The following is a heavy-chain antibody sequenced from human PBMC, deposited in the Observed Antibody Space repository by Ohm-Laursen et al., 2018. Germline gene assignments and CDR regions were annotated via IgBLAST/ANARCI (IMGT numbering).Heavy chain of an antibody. J-gene: IGHJ6*02. CDR2: ISSSSSYI. CDR1: GFTFSSYN. Sequence: SLRLSCAASGFTFSSYNMNWVRQAPGKGLEWVSSISSSSSYIYYADSVKGRFTISRDNAKNSLYLQMNSLRAEDTAVYYCASAMYCSSTSCPLDYYGMDVWGQGTLVTVSS. CDR3: ASAMYCSSTSCPLDYYGMDV. D-gene: IGHD2-2*01. V-gene: IGHV3-21*01.